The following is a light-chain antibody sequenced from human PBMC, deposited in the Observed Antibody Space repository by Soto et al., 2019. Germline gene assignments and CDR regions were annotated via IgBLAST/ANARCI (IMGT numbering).Light chain of an antibody. CDR1: QSISSW. CDR3: LQYHSYLTWT. Sequence: DIQMTQSPSTLSASVGDRITITCRASQSISSWLAWYQQKPGKAPKLLIYKTSTLESGVPSTFSGSGFGTEFTLTISSLQPDDFATYYCLQYHSYLTWTFGQGTKVEVK. CDR2: KTS. V-gene: IGKV1-5*03. J-gene: IGKJ1*01.